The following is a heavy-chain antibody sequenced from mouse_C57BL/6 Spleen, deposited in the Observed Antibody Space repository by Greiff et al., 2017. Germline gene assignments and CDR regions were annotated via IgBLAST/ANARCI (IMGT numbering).Heavy chain of an antibody. V-gene: IGHV1-69*01. Sequence: QVQLQQPGAELVMPGASVKLSCKASGYTFTSYWMHWVKQRPGQGLEWIGEIDPSDSYTNYNQKFKGKSTLTVDKSSSTAYMQLSSLTSEDSAVYYCARGAPLITTVADDGGQGTTLTVSS. CDR3: ARGAPLITTVADD. J-gene: IGHJ2*01. CDR1: GYTFTSYW. CDR2: IDPSDSYT. D-gene: IGHD1-1*01.